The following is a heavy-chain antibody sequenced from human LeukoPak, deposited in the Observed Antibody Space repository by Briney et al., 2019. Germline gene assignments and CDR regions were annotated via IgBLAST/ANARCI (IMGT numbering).Heavy chain of an antibody. D-gene: IGHD2/OR15-2a*01. CDR2: VNRDGSET. V-gene: IGHV3-7*03. J-gene: IGHJ6*02. CDR1: GYALSSHG. CDR3: ARSNGMDV. Sequence: GGSLRLSCTASGYALSSHGMTWVREVPWRGPEWVANVNRDGSETYYRDSVKGRFTISKDNAKNSLYLQMNSLRAEDTALYHCARSNGMDVWGQGTTVIVSS.